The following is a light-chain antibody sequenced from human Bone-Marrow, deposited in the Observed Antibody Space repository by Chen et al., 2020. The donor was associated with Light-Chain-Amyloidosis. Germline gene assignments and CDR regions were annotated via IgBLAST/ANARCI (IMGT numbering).Light chain of an antibody. CDR3: QGWDRSSDRPV. V-gene: IGLV3-21*02. CDR1: NIGSTS. Sequence: SYVLTQPSSVSVAPGQTATIACGGNNIGSTSVHWYQQTPGQAPLLVVYDDSDRPSGIPERLAGSNSGTTATLTISRVEAGDEADYSGQGWDRSSDRPVFGGGTKLTVL. J-gene: IGLJ3*02. CDR2: DDS.